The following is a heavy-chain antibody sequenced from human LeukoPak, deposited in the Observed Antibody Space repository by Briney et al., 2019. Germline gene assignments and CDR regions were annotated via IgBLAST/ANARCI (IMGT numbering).Heavy chain of an antibody. D-gene: IGHD2-15*01. V-gene: IGHV1-18*01. J-gene: IGHJ5*02. CDR3: ARDIVVVVAATWEYNWFDP. CDR1: GYTFTSYG. CDR2: ISAYNGNT. Sequence: ASVKVSCKASGYTFTSYGISWVRQAPGQGLEWMGWISAYNGNTNYAQKLQGRVTMTTDTSTSTAYMELRSLRSDDTAVYYCARDIVVVVAATWEYNWFDPWGPGTLVTVSS.